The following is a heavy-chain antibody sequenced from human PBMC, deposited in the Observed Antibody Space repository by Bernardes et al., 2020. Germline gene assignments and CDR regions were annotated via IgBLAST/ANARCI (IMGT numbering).Heavy chain of an antibody. J-gene: IGHJ3*02. Sequence: SETLSLTCTVSGGSISSSSYYWGWIRQPPGKGLEWIGSIYYSGSTYYNPSLKSRVTISVDTSKNQFSLKLSSVTAADTAVYYCARTLPATAIFGFDIWGQGTMVTVSS. V-gene: IGHV4-39*01. CDR2: IYYSGST. CDR3: ARTLPATAIFGFDI. CDR1: GGSISSSSYY. D-gene: IGHD2-2*02.